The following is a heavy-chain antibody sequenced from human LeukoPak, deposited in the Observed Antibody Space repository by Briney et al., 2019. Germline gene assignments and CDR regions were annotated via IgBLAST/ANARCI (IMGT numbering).Heavy chain of an antibody. J-gene: IGHJ4*02. D-gene: IGHD3-3*01. CDR2: FDPEDGET. CDR1: GYTLTELS. V-gene: IGHV1-24*01. CDR3: ATNPITYVRFLEWSFDY. Sequence: ASVKVSRKVSGYTLTELSMHWVRQAPGKGLEWMGGFDPEDGETIYAQKFQGRVTMTEDTSTDTAYMELSSLRSEDTAVYYCATNPITYVRFLEWSFDYWGQGTLVTVSS.